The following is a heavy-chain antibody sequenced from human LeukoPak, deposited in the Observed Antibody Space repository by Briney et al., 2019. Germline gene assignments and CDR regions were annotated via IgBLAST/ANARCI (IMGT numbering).Heavy chain of an antibody. D-gene: IGHD2-8*01. CDR2: IDDIPTII. CDR1: GFTFKSHS. CDR3: VRDFYCHNGACFDF. Sequence: GESLRLSCEASGFTFKSHSMSWVRQAPGKGLEWVASIDDIPTIINYADSVRGRFTISRDDARNSVYLQMSSLGAEDTALYYCVRDFYCHNGACFDFWGQGILVTVSS. V-gene: IGHV3-21*01. J-gene: IGHJ4*02.